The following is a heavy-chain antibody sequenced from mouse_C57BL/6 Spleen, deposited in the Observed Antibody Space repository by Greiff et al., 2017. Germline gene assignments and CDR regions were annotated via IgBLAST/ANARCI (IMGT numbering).Heavy chain of an antibody. Sequence: QVQLQQPGAELVRPGSSVKLSCKASGYTFTSYWMHWVKQRPIQGLEWIGNIDPSDSETHYNQKFKDKATLTVDKSSSTAYMQLSSLTSEDSAVYYCAGGDDDGGFAYWGQGTLVTVSA. D-gene: IGHD2-3*01. J-gene: IGHJ3*01. CDR3: AGGDDDGGFAY. CDR1: GYTFTSYW. CDR2: IDPSDSET. V-gene: IGHV1-52*01.